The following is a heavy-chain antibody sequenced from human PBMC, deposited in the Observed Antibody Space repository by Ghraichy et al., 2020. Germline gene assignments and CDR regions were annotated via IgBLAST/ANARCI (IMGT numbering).Heavy chain of an antibody. CDR2: ISRTGGST. V-gene: IGHV3-23*01. D-gene: IGHD3-9*01. J-gene: IGHJ4*02. CDR3: AKVTYYDILPGYAPDY. Sequence: GGSLRLSCAASGFTFSSYAMSWVRQAPGKGLEWVSGISRTGGSTYYAVSVKGRFTISRDNSKNTLYLQMNSLRAEDTAVYYCAKVTYYDILPGYAPDYWGQGTLVTVSS. CDR1: GFTFSSYA.